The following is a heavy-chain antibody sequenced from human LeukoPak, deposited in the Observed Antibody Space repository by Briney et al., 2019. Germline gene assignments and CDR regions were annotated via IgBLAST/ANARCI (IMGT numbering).Heavy chain of an antibody. Sequence: SETLSLTCTGSGGSISSYYWSWIRQPPGKGLEWIGYINYSWDTNYNPSLRSRVTISVDTSKNQFSLKLSSVTAADTAVYYCARVSTTTVTNRYYYYGMDVWGQGTTVTVS. CDR2: INYSWDT. CDR3: ARVSTTTVTNRYYYYGMDV. CDR1: GGSISSYY. J-gene: IGHJ6*02. V-gene: IGHV4-59*01. D-gene: IGHD4-17*01.